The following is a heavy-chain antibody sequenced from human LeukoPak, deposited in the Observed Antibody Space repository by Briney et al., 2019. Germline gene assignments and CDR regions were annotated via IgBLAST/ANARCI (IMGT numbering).Heavy chain of an antibody. Sequence: GASVKVSCKASGYTFTSYAMHWVRQAPGQRLEWMGWINAGNGNTKYSQKLQGRVTMTTDTSTSTAYMELRSLRSDDTAVYYCARDHQSNYYDSSDYYPQFDYWGQGTLVTVSS. V-gene: IGHV1-3*01. CDR3: ARDHQSNYYDSSDYYPQFDY. CDR2: INAGNGNT. CDR1: GYTFTSYA. D-gene: IGHD3-22*01. J-gene: IGHJ4*02.